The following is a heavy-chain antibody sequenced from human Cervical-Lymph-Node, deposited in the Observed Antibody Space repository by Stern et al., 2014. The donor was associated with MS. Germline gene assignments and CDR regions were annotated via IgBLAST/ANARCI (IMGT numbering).Heavy chain of an antibody. CDR3: ARRVTRNNFDS. V-gene: IGHV1-2*06. CDR2: IIHQSGDT. J-gene: IGHJ4*02. CDR1: GYTFTNFH. Sequence: QVQLVQSGAEVKKPGASMKVSCRASGYTFTNFHIHWVRQAPGQGLEWVGRIIHQSGDTNYAQRFQFRVTLTRDTSVSTAYMEVSRLMSDDTAVYYCARRVTRNNFDSWGQGTLVTVSS. D-gene: IGHD4-17*01.